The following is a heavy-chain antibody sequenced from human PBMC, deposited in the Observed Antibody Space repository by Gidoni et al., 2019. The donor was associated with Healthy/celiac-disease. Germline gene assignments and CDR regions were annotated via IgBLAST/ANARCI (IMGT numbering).Heavy chain of an antibody. CDR3: AREDCSGGSCYFDY. J-gene: IGHJ4*02. V-gene: IGHV3-20*01. Sequence: EVQLVESGGGVVRPGGSVRLSCAASGFTSDDSGMSWVRQAPGKGLEWVSGINWNGGSTGYADSVKGRFTSSRDNSKHSLYLQISSLRAEDTALYHCAREDCSGGSCYFDYWGQGTLVTASS. D-gene: IGHD2-15*01. CDR1: GFTSDDSG. CDR2: INWNGGST.